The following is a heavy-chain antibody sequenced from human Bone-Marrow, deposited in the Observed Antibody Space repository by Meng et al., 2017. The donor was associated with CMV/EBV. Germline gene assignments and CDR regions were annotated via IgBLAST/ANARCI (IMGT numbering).Heavy chain of an antibody. V-gene: IGHV1-2*02. CDR3: ARGRDY. CDR1: GYTFTGYF. CDR2: INPNTGAA. Sequence: ASVKVSCKTSGYTFTGYFIYWVRQAPGKGLEWMGGINPNTGAANYAPKFQGRVTMTRDTSISTACMDLSRLTADDTAVYYCARGRDYWGQGTLVTVSS. J-gene: IGHJ4*02.